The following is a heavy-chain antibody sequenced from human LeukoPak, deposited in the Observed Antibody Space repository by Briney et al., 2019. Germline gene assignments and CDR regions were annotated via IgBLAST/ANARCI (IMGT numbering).Heavy chain of an antibody. J-gene: IGHJ5*02. CDR2: ISAYNGNT. V-gene: IGHV1-18*01. Sequence: ASVKVSCKASGYTFTSYGISWVRQAPGQGLEWMGWISAYNGNTNYAQKLQGRVTMTTDTSTSTAYMELRSLRSDDTAVYYCVRVKWGGWSSSGGFDPWGQGTLVTVSS. D-gene: IGHD6-19*01. CDR3: VRVKWGGWSSSGGFDP. CDR1: GYTFTSYG.